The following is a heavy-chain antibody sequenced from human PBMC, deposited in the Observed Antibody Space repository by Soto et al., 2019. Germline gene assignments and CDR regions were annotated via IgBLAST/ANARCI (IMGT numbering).Heavy chain of an antibody. CDR3: ARDVDYDTNGYDYFDY. V-gene: IGHV4-38-2*02. Sequence: SETLSLTCAVSGYSIRSGYYWGWIRQPPGKGLEWIGSIYHSGSTYYNPSLKSRVTISVDTSKNQISLKLSSVAAADTAVYYCARDVDYDTNGYDYFDYWGQGTLVTVSS. CDR1: GYSIRSGYY. J-gene: IGHJ4*02. D-gene: IGHD3-22*01. CDR2: IYHSGST.